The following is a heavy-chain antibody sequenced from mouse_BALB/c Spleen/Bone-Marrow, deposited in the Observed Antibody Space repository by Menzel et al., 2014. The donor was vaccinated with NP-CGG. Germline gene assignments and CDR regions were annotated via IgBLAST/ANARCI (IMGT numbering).Heavy chain of an antibody. CDR3: AREYYGYFDY. Sequence: LMESGPELKKPGETVKISCKASGYTFTNYGMNWVKQAPGKGLKWMGWINTYTGEPTYADDFKGRFAFSLETSASTAYLQINNLKNEDMATYFCAREYYGYFDYWGQGTTLTVSS. V-gene: IGHV9-1*02. CDR2: INTYTGEP. J-gene: IGHJ2*01. D-gene: IGHD1-1*02. CDR1: GYTFTNYG.